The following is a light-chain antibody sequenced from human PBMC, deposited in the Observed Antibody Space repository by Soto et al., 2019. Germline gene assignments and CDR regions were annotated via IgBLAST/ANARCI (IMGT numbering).Light chain of an antibody. J-gene: IGLJ3*02. CDR1: SSDIGAYNY. CDR2: GLT. CDR3: SSYTTSLTLV. V-gene: IGLV2-14*01. Sequence: QSVLTQPASVSGSPGQSITISCTGTSSDIGAYNYVSWYQQHPGKAPKLLIYGLTNRPSGVSNRFSGSTSGNTASLTISGLQAEDDADYYCSSYTTSLTLVFGGGTKLTVL.